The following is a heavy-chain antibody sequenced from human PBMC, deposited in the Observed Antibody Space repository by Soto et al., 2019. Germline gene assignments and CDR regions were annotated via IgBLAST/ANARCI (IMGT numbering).Heavy chain of an antibody. D-gene: IGHD4-17*01. J-gene: IGHJ4*02. CDR2: IYYSGST. Sequence: QLQLQESGPGLVKPSETLSLTCTVSGGSISSSSYYWGWIRQPPGKGLEWIGSIYYSGSTYYNPSLKSRVTISVDTSKNQFSLKLSSVTAADTAVYHCARQEGIATVMLYCGQGTLVTVSS. V-gene: IGHV4-39*01. CDR3: ARQEGIATVMLY. CDR1: GGSISSSSYY.